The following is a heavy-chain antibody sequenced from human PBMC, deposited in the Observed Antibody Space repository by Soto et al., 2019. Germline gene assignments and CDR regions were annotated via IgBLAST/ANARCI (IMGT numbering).Heavy chain of an antibody. CDR2: ISGSGGST. J-gene: IGHJ4*02. CDR3: AKDHASASSGWYGDY. CDR1: GFTFSSYA. D-gene: IGHD6-19*01. Sequence: GGSLRLSCAASGFTFSSYAMSWVRQAPGKGLEWVSAISGSGGSTYYADSVKGRFTISRDNSKNTLYLQMNSLRAEDTAVYYCAKDHASASSGWYGDYWGQGTLVTVSS. V-gene: IGHV3-23*01.